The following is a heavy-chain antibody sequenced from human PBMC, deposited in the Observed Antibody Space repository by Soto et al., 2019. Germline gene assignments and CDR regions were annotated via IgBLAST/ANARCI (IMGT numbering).Heavy chain of an antibody. D-gene: IGHD3-16*01. CDR3: ARAHGYGYVWGSYFGWDGYLNGMDV. J-gene: IGHJ6*02. V-gene: IGHV3-33*01. Sequence: GGSLRLSCAASGFTFSSYGMHWVRQAPGKGLEWVAVIWYDGSNKYYADSVDGRFPISRDNSKNTLYLQRNSLRAEATAVYYWARAHGYGYVWGSYFGWDGYLNGMDVWGQGTTVTVSS. CDR1: GFTFSSYG. CDR2: IWYDGSNK.